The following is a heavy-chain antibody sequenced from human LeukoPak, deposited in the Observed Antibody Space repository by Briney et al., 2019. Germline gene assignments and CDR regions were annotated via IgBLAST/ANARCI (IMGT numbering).Heavy chain of an antibody. D-gene: IGHD6-13*01. CDR3: ARGSAQIAEDYFDH. CDR2: ISSSGSGGNT. V-gene: IGHV3-23*01. CDR1: GVTLSNYA. J-gene: IGHJ4*02. Sequence: AGGSPRLSCVASGVTLSNYAMSWARQAPGKGLEWVSGISSSGSGGNTYYADSVKGRFTISRDNAKNSLHLQMNSLRVEDTAVYYCARGSAQIAEDYFDHWGQGILVTVSS.